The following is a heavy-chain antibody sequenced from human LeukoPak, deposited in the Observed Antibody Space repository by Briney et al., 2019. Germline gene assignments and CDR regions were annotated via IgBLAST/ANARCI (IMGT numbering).Heavy chain of an antibody. CDR3: AKKTSVFVEWLGTPNWYFDL. V-gene: IGHV3-23*01. D-gene: IGHD5-12*01. J-gene: IGHJ2*01. CDR1: GFTFSTYW. CDR2: ISGSGGST. Sequence: GGSLRLSCAASGFTFSTYWMSWVRQAPGKGLEWVSAISGSGGSTYYADSVKGRFTISRDNSKNTLYLQMNSLRAEDTAVYYCAKKTSVFVEWLGTPNWYFDLWGRGTLVTVSS.